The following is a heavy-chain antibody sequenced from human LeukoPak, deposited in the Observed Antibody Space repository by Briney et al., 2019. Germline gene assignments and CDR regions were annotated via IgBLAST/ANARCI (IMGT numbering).Heavy chain of an antibody. Sequence: GGSLRLSCAASGFTFSSYAMHWVRQAPGKGLEWVAVISYDGSNKYYADSVKGRFTISRDNSKNTLYLQMNSLRAEDTAVYYCVKEGLRFLEWPYYFDYWGQGTLVTVSS. D-gene: IGHD3-3*01. V-gene: IGHV3-30-3*01. CDR1: GFTFSSYA. J-gene: IGHJ4*02. CDR2: ISYDGSNK. CDR3: VKEGLRFLEWPYYFDY.